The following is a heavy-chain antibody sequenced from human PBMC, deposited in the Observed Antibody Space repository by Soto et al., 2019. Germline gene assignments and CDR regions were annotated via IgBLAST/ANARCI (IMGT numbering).Heavy chain of an antibody. CDR3: ARGHWRIDCLSNKPDYYGMDV. CDR2: IIPIFGTA. D-gene: IGHD2-21*02. V-gene: IGHV1-69*01. CDR1: GGTFSSYA. J-gene: IGHJ6*02. Sequence: QVQLVQSGAEVKKPGSSVKVSCKASGGTFSSYAISWVRQAPGQGLEWMGGIIPIFGTANYAQKFHGRVTITADESPSTAYMELSSLRSEDTAVYYCARGHWRIDCLSNKPDYYGMDVWGQGTTVTVSS.